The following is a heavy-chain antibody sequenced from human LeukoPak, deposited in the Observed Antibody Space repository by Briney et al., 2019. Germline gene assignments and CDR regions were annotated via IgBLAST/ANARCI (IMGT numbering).Heavy chain of an antibody. CDR3: ARSSDGVVVASMDV. CDR1: GFTFSSYS. D-gene: IGHD2-15*01. V-gene: IGHV3-21*01. J-gene: IGHJ6*02. Sequence: GGSLRLSCAASGFTFSSYSMNWVRQAPGKGLEWVSSISSSSSYIYYADPVKGRFTISRDNAKNSLYLQMNSLRAEDTAVYYCARSSDGVVVASMDVWGQGTAVTVSS. CDR2: ISSSSSYI.